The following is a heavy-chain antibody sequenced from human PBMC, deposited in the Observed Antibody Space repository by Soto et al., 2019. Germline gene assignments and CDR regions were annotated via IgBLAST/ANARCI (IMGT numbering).Heavy chain of an antibody. CDR1: GFTFSSYG. CDR2: IWYDGSNK. D-gene: IGHD3-22*01. CDR3: ARGTYYYDSSGYYPPLSA. Sequence: LRLSCAASGFTFSSYGMHWVRQAPGKGLEWVAVIWYDGSNKYYADSVKGRFTISRDNSKNTPYLQMNSLRAEDTAVYYCARGTYYYDSSGYYPPLSAWGQGTLVTVSS. V-gene: IGHV3-33*01. J-gene: IGHJ5*02.